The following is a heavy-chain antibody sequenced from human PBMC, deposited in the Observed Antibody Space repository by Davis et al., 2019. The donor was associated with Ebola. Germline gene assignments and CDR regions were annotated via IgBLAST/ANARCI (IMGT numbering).Heavy chain of an antibody. CDR1: GYSFTSYW. J-gene: IGHJ4*02. CDR3: TRGTVSGIAVAGMGLDY. CDR2: IYPGDSDN. Sequence: GESLKISCKGSGYSFTSYWIGWVRQMPGKGLEWMGIIYPGDSDNRYSPSFQGQVTISVDKSISTAYLQWSSLKASDTAIYYCTRGTVSGIAVAGMGLDYWGQGTLVTVSS. D-gene: IGHD6-19*01. V-gene: IGHV5-51*01.